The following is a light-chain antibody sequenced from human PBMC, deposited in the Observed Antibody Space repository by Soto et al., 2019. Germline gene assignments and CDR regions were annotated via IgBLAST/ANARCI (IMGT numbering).Light chain of an antibody. V-gene: IGLV1-44*01. CDR1: SSNVGSNT. CDR2: SKN. CDR3: AAWDDSLNGLVV. J-gene: IGLJ2*01. Sequence: QSVLTQPPSASGTPGQRVTISCSGSSSNVGSNTVNWYQQLPGTAPKLLIYSKNQRPSGVPDRFSGSKSGTSASLAISGIQSEDGADYYCAAWDDSLNGLVVFGGGTKVTVL.